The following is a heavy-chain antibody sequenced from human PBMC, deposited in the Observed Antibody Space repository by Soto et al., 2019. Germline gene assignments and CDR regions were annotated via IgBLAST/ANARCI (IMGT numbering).Heavy chain of an antibody. CDR1: GFTFDDYP. V-gene: IGHV3-9*01. CDR3: AKVRDGGSYFDLPDSFDV. J-gene: IGHJ3*01. CDR2: ISWNSDKI. D-gene: IGHD1-26*01. Sequence: EMLLVESGGDLVQPDRSLKLSCAASGFTFDDYPMHWVRQRPGKGLEWVSTISWNSDKIAYADSVKGRFTVSRDNAKNSLYLQMNSLRVDDTALYYCAKVRDGGSYFDLPDSFDVWGQGTGVTVSS.